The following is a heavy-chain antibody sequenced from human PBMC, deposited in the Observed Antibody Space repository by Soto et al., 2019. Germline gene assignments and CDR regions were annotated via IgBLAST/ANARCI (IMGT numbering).Heavy chain of an antibody. Sequence: PGESLKISCKGSGYSFTSYWIGWVRQMPGKGLEWMGIIYPGGSDTRYSPSFQGQVTISADKSISTAYLQWSSLKASDTATYYCARSSFNWNYGFIDYWGQGTLVTVSS. CDR2: IYPGGSDT. J-gene: IGHJ4*02. V-gene: IGHV5-51*01. CDR3: ARSSFNWNYGFIDY. D-gene: IGHD1-7*01. CDR1: GYSFTSYW.